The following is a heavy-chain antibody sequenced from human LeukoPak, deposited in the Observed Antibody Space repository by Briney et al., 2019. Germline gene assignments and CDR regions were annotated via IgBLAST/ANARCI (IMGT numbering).Heavy chain of an antibody. V-gene: IGHV3-21*01. Sequence: GGSLRLSCAASGFTFSSYSMNWVRQAPGKGLEWVSSISSSSYIYYADSVKGRFTISRDNAKNSLYLQMNSLRAEDTAVYYCARAVAGGQSDYWGQGTLVTVSS. CDR2: ISSSSYI. CDR1: GFTFSSYS. D-gene: IGHD6-19*01. CDR3: ARAVAGGQSDY. J-gene: IGHJ4*02.